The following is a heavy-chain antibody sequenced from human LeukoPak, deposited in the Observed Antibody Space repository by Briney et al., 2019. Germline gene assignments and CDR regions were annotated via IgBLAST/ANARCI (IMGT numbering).Heavy chain of an antibody. D-gene: IGHD4-23*01. V-gene: IGHV3-30*02. CDR1: GFTFNDYG. CDR3: AKATSTTVAPRDAFDV. J-gene: IGHJ3*01. CDR2: IRYDGKNT. Sequence: GGSLRLSCSASGFTFNDYGMHWVRQVPGKGLEWMAFIRYDGKNTYYADSVKGRFTISRDNSKSTVSLQMNSLRSEGTSLYYCAKATSTTVAPRDAFDVWGQGTMVTVSS.